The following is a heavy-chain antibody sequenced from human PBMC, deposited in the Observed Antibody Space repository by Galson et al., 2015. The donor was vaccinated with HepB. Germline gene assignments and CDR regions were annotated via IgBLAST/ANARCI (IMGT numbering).Heavy chain of an antibody. V-gene: IGHV5-10-1*01. J-gene: IGHJ6*02. CDR1: GDSFVSHW. D-gene: IGHD2-8*01. Sequence: QSGAEVKKPGESLRISCETSGDSFVSHWISWVRQMPGKGLEWMGAIDPSSSYTYYSPSFQGHVTIFVDKSISTAYLQWSSLRASDTAVYYCARRGRMGSRNYYNMDVWGQGTTVTVSS. CDR2: IDPSSSYT. CDR3: ARRGRMGSRNYYNMDV.